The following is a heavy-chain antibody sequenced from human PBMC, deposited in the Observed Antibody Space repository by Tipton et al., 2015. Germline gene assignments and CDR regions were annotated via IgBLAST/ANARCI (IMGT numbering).Heavy chain of an antibody. V-gene: IGHV3-48*02. CDR1: GFTFTSYS. CDR2: MSGIQESV. Sequence: GSLRLSCATSGFTFTSYSLSWVRQAPGKGLEWLAYMSGIQESVYHADSVKGRFTISRDNARNSLYLQMNSLRDEDTALYYCARDSGGSAYPLFDYWGQGTLVTVSS. D-gene: IGHD1-26*01. J-gene: IGHJ4*02. CDR3: ARDSGGSAYPLFDY.